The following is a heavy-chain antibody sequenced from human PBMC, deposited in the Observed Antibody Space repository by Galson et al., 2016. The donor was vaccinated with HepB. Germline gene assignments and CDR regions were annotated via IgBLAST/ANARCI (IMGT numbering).Heavy chain of an antibody. V-gene: IGHV3-9*01. CDR1: GFTFSDYA. Sequence: SLRLSCAASGFTFSDYAMHWVRQAPGKGLEWVSGLSWNSGRIAYADSMKGRFTISRDNAKNSLYLQMNSLRAEDTAFYYCAKVMRRRQPNYSSSSGFDPWGQGTLVTVSS. D-gene: IGHD6-6*01. CDR3: AKVMRRRQPNYSSSSGFDP. CDR2: LSWNSGRI. J-gene: IGHJ5*02.